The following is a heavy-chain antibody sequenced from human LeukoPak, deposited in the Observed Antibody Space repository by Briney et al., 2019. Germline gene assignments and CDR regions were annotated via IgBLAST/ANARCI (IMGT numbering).Heavy chain of an antibody. Sequence: GGSLRLSCAASGFTFSSYGMHWVRQAPGKGLEWVAFIRYDGSNKYYADSVKGRFTISRDNSKNTLYLQMNSLRAEDTAVYYCAKDMDYYGSGSYIGFMDVWGKGTTVTVSS. J-gene: IGHJ6*03. V-gene: IGHV3-30*02. CDR3: AKDMDYYGSGSYIGFMDV. CDR1: GFTFSSYG. D-gene: IGHD3-10*01. CDR2: IRYDGSNK.